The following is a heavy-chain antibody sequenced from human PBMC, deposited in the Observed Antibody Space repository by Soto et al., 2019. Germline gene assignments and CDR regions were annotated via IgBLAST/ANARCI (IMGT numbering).Heavy chain of an antibody. J-gene: IGHJ5*02. CDR2: INPGGGVT. CDR3: ARQKHIAVVTARGYLDP. D-gene: IGHD2-21*02. V-gene: IGHV1-46*01. Sequence: VASVKVSCKASGYTLTSFYMHWVLQAPGQGLEWMGMINPGGGVTSYAQKFEGRVTLTRDTSTSTVYMELRSLRFEDTAVYYCARQKHIAVVTARGYLDPWGQGTLVTVSS. CDR1: GYTLTSFY.